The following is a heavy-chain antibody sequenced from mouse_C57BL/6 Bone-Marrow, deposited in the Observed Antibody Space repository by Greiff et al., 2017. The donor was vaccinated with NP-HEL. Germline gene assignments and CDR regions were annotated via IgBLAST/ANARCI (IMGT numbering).Heavy chain of an antibody. J-gene: IGHJ2*01. V-gene: IGHV1-39*01. CDR1: GYSFTDYN. CDR2: INPNYGTT. D-gene: IGHD2-3*01. CDR3: ARDGFGRWLLFDY. Sequence: VQLQQSGPELVKPGASVKISCKASGYSFTDYNMNWVKQSNGKSLEWIGVINPNYGTTSSNQKFQGKATLTVDQSSNTAYMQLNILTSEDSAVYYCARDGFGRWLLFDYWGHGTTLTVSS.